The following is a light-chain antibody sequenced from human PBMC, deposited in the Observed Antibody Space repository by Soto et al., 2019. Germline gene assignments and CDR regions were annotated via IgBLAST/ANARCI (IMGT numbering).Light chain of an antibody. CDR3: SYMRNSLYV. V-gene: IGLV2-14*01. CDR1: SSDVGDYNY. Sequence: QSVLTQPASVSGSPGQSITISCTGTSSDVGDYNYLSWYQQHPGKAPKLMISAVSNRPSGVSDRFSGSKSGNTASLTISGLQAEDEADYYCSYMRNSLYVFSTGTKVTVL. J-gene: IGLJ1*01. CDR2: AVS.